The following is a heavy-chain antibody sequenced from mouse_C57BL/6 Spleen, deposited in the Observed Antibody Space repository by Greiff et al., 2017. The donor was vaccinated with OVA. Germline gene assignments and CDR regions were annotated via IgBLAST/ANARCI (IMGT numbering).Heavy chain of an antibody. V-gene: IGHV3-6*01. J-gene: IGHJ4*01. D-gene: IGHD1-1*01. CDR1: GYSITSGYY. CDR2: ISYDGSN. CDR3: ARESYYGSSYDYAMDY. Sequence: DVKLQESGPGLVKPSQSLSLTCSVTGYSITSGYYWNWIRQFPGNKLEWMGYISYDGSNNYNPSLKNRISITRDTSKNQFFLKLNSVTTEDTATYYCARESYYGSSYDYAMDYWGQGTSVTVSS.